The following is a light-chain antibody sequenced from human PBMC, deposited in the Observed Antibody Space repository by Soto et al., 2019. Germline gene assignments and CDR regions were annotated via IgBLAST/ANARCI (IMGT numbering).Light chain of an antibody. J-gene: IGKJ1*01. Sequence: DIQMTQSPSTLSASVGDRVTITCRASQSISSWLAWYQQKPGKAPKLLIYDASSLESGVPSRFSGSGSGTEFTLTSSSLQPDDFATYYCQQYNSYSRTFGQRTKVEIK. CDR2: DAS. CDR3: QQYNSYSRT. V-gene: IGKV1-5*01. CDR1: QSISSW.